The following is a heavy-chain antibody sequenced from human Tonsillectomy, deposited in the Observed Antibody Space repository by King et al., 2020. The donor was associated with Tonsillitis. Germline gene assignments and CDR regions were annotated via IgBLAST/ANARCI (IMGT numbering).Heavy chain of an antibody. CDR1: GFTFSGYW. V-gene: IGHV3-7*01. J-gene: IGHJ4*02. CDR2: IKQDGSEK. CDR3: AKVTWPWRRVSLDY. Sequence: VQLVESGGGLVQPGGSLRLSCAASGFTFSGYWMSWVRQAPGKGLEWVANIKQDGSEKYYVDSVKGLFTISRDNAKNSVYLQMNGLSAEDTAVYYCAKVTWPWRRVSLDYGGQGTLVTVSS. D-gene: IGHD5-24*01.